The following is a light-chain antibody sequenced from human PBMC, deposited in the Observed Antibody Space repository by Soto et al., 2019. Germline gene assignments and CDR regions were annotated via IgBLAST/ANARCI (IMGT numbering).Light chain of an antibody. Sequence: EIVLTQSPAILSLSPGERATLSCRASQSVESFLTWYQQKPGQAPRLLIYAASNRATGIPAGFSGSGSGTDFTLTINSLEPEDFAIYYCLQRRDWPLTFGGGTRVEI. CDR2: AAS. CDR3: LQRRDWPLT. CDR1: QSVESF. J-gene: IGKJ4*01. V-gene: IGKV3-11*01.